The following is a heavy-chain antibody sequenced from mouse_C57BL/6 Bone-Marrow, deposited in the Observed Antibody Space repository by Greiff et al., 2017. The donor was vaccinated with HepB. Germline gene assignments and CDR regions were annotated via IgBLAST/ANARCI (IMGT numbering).Heavy chain of an antibody. J-gene: IGHJ1*03. D-gene: IGHD1-1*01. CDR1: GYTFTSYW. CDR2: IHPNSGST. V-gene: IGHV1-64*01. CDR3: VSSPYWYCDV. Sequence: VQLQQSGAELVKPGASVKLSCKASGYTFTSYWMHWVKQRPGQGLEWIGMIHPNSGSTNYNEKFKSKATLTVDKSSSTAYMQLSSLTSEDSAVYYCVSSPYWYCDVWGTGTTVTVSS.